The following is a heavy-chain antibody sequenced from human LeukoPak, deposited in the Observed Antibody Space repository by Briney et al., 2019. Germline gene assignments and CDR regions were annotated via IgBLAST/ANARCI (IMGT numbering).Heavy chain of an antibody. CDR3: ARGRYSYGWNDS. CDR2: ISDSGST. D-gene: IGHD3-16*02. CDR1: GGSIGTSAYH. Sequence: NPSQTLSLTCTVSGGSIGTSAYHWNWIRQHPGKGLEWIGFISDSGSTLYNPSLKSRVTISSDTSKNQFSLKLTSVTAADMAVYYCARGRYSYGWNDSWGQGTLVTVSS. J-gene: IGHJ5*01. V-gene: IGHV4-31*03.